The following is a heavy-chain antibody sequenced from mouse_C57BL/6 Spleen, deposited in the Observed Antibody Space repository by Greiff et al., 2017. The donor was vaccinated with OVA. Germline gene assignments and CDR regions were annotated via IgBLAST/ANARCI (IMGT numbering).Heavy chain of an antibody. D-gene: IGHD1-1*01. CDR3: TRDRTFITTVPHFDY. CDR1: GFTFSSYA. V-gene: IGHV5-9-1*02. CDR2: ISSGGDYI. Sequence: EVMLVESGEGLVKPGGSLKLSCAASGFTFSSYAMSWVRQTPEKRLEWVAYISSGGDYIYYADTVKGRFTITRDNARNPLYLQMRSLKSEDTAMYYCTRDRTFITTVPHFDYWGQGTTLTVSS. J-gene: IGHJ2*01.